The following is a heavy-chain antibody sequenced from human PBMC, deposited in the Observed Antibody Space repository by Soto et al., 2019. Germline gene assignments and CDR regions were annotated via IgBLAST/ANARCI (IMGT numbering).Heavy chain of an antibody. V-gene: IGHV2-5*02. CDR3: AHSYVGRSLY. CDR1: GFTLTTDRVG. Sequence: QITLKESGPTLVKPTQTLTLTCTFSGFTLTTDRVGMGGIRQPPGEALEWLAVIYWDDTKTYRPSLESRLTITKDTSKNQVALTMTNMNSVDTATYYCAHSYVGRSLYWGQGTLVTVSS. D-gene: IGHD3-10*02. J-gene: IGHJ4*02. CDR2: IYWDDTK.